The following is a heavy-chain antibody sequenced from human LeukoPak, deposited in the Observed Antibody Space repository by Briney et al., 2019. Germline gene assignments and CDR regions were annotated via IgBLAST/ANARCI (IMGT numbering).Heavy chain of an antibody. CDR2: NNHSGST. CDR3: ARGIRITMIVVVINYYYYMDV. CDR1: GGSFSGYY. D-gene: IGHD3-22*01. Sequence: SETLSLTCAVYGGSFSGYYWSWIRQPPGKGLEWLGENNHSGSTDYNPSLKSRVTISEDTSKNLFSLKLSSVTAADTAVYYCARGIRITMIVVVINYYYYMDVWGKGTTVTVSS. V-gene: IGHV4-34*01. J-gene: IGHJ6*03.